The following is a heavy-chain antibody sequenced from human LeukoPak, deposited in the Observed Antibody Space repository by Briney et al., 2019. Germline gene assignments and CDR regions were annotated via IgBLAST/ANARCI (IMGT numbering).Heavy chain of an antibody. CDR2: ITGSGDST. J-gene: IGHJ3*02. D-gene: IGHD6-19*01. CDR3: AKVLEQWLIRGGAFDM. V-gene: IGHV3-23*01. Sequence: GGSLRLSCAVSGFTFSSYTMSWVRQAPGKGLEWVSSITGSGDSTYDADSVKGRFTISRDNSKNTLYLQVNSLRAEDTAVYYCAKVLEQWLIRGGAFDMWGQGTMVTVSS. CDR1: GFTFSSYT.